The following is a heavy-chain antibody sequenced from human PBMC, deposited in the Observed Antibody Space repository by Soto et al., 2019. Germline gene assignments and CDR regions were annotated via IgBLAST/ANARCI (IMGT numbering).Heavy chain of an antibody. CDR1: GGSMNSFY. J-gene: IGHJ4*02. CDR3: ARDSIVGTSYSDY. V-gene: IGHV4-4*07. D-gene: IGHD1-26*01. CDR2: IYSSGTT. Sequence: PSETLSLTCTVSGGSMNSFYWTWIRQPVGKGLEWIGRIYSSGTTNYNPSLKSRVTMSVDTSKNQFSLKLNSVTAADTAIYYCARDSIVGTSYSDYWGQGTLVTVYS.